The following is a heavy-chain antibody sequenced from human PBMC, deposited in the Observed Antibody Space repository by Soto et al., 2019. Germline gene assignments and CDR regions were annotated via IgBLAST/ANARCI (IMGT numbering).Heavy chain of an antibody. J-gene: IGHJ4*02. D-gene: IGHD6-19*01. CDR3: ATFMTVTGPGWGRASEY. Sequence: GESLKISCKGSGYSFTSYWISWVRQMPGKGLEWMGRIDPSDSYTNYSPSFQGHVTISADKSISTAYLQWSSLKASDTAMYYCATFMTVTGPGWGRASEYWGQGTRVTVSS. V-gene: IGHV5-10-1*01. CDR2: IDPSDSYT. CDR1: GYSFTSYW.